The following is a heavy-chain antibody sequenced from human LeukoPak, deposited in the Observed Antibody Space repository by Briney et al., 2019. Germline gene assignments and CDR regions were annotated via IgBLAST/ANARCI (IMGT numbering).Heavy chain of an antibody. Sequence: GGSLRLSCAASGFTISTYGKSWVRQAPGKGLEWVSSISGGTTYYADSVKGRFTISRDNSKNTVSLQMNSLRAEDTAVYYCAKSVYHSGNYWGQGTLVTASS. D-gene: IGHD3-10*01. J-gene: IGHJ4*02. V-gene: IGHV3-23*01. CDR2: ISGGTT. CDR1: GFTISTYG. CDR3: AKSVYHSGNY.